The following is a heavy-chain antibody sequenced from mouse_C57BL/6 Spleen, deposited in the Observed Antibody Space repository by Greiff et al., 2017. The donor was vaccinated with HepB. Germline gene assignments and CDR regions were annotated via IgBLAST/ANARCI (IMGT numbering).Heavy chain of an antibody. D-gene: IGHD2-5*01. V-gene: IGHV1-26*01. J-gene: IGHJ4*01. CDR2: INPNNGGT. CDR1: GYTFTDYY. Sequence: VQLQQSGPELVKPGASVKISCKASGYTFTDYYMNWVKQSHGKSLEWIGDINPNNGGTSYNQKFKGKATLTVDKSSSTAYMELRSLTSEDSAVYYCARERLYYSKGYYAMDYWGQGTSVTVSS. CDR3: ARERLYYSKGYYAMDY.